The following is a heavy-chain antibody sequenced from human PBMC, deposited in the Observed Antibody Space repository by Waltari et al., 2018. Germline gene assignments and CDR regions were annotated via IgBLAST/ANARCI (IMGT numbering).Heavy chain of an antibody. Sequence: EVRLVESGGGLVQPGGSLRLSCVASGFTFSDHYMDWVRQAPGQGLEGVGRSKNKRYSYITGYAASVQGRFTISRDNSKNSLFLQMNSLKTDDTAVYYCVSPQMYSTDWFDYWGRGTLVTVSS. CDR3: VSPQMYSTDWFDY. CDR1: GFTFSDHY. CDR2: SKNKRYSYIT. D-gene: IGHD1-26*01. J-gene: IGHJ4*02. V-gene: IGHV3-72*01.